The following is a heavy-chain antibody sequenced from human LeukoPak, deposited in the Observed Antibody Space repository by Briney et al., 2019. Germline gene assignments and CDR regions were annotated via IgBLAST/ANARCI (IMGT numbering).Heavy chain of an antibody. V-gene: IGHV1-18*01. J-gene: IGHJ4*02. CDR1: GYTFTSYG. CDR2: ISVYSAET. CDR3: AREGDSAGWYRPAFRLLDY. Sequence: GASVTVSFTTSGYTFTSYGLYWVRQAPGQGLEWMGWISVYSAETNYARKFQGRVTMTTDTSTTTAYMELTSLTSDDTALYYCAREGDSAGWYRPAFRLLDYWGQGTMVTVSS. D-gene: IGHD6-19*01.